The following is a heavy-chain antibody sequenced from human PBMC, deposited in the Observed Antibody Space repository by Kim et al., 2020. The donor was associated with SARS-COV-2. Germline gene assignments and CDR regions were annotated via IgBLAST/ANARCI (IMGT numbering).Heavy chain of an antibody. V-gene: IGHV3-21*01. CDR3: AREGYNHKFDY. D-gene: IGHD2-2*02. Sequence: IYYASALKRRFTDSGDKAKNSLYLQMNSRRAEDTAVYFCAREGYNHKFDYWGQGALVTVSS. CDR2: I. J-gene: IGHJ4*02.